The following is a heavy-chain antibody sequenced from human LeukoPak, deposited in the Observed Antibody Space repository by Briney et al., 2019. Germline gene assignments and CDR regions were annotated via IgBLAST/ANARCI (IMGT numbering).Heavy chain of an antibody. V-gene: IGHV1-69*13. CDR2: IIPIFGTA. CDR3: ATSYDFWSGSTPYYYYGMDV. Sequence: SVKVSCKASGGTFSSYAISWVRQAPGQRLEWMGGIIPIFGTANYAQKFQGRVTITADESTSTAYMELSSLRSEYTAVYYCATSYDFWSGSTPYYYYGMDVWGQGTTVTVSS. J-gene: IGHJ6*02. D-gene: IGHD3-3*01. CDR1: GGTFSSYA.